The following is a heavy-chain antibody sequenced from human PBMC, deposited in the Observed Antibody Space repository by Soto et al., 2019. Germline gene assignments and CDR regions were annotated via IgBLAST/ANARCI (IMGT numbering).Heavy chain of an antibody. CDR2: IFYSGYT. CDR3: ARSDYYDSSGYPGFRYNWFDP. CDR1: GASLSSYY. J-gene: IGHJ5*02. V-gene: IGHV4-59*12. D-gene: IGHD3-22*01. Sequence: QVQLQESGPGLVKPSETLSLTCTVSGASLSSYYWSWLRQTPGKGLEWIGYIFYSGYTNYNPSLESRVTISVDTSKNQFSLKLRSVTAADTAVYYCARSDYYDSSGYPGFRYNWFDPWGQGTLVTVSS.